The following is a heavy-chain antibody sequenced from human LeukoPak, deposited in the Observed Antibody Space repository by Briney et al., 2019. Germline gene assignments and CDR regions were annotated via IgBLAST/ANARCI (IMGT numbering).Heavy chain of an antibody. V-gene: IGHV1-69*13. CDR3: ARDSDYDSSGR. CDR2: IIPIFGTA. D-gene: IGHD3-22*01. Sequence: GASVKVSCKASGYTFTSYYMHWVRQAPGQGLEWMGGIIPIFGTANYAQKFQGRVTITADESTSTAYMELSSLRSEDTAVYYCARDSDYDSSGRWGQGTLVTVSS. J-gene: IGHJ4*02. CDR1: GYTFTSYY.